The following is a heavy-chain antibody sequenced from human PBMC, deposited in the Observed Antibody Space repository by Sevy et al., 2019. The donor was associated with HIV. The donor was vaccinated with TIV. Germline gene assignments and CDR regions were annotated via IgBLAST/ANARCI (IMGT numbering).Heavy chain of an antibody. D-gene: IGHD3-22*01. CDR2: ISSSVSTI. J-gene: IGHJ4*02. Sequence: GGSLRLSFAASGFTFSSYEMNWVRQAPGKGLEWVSYISSSVSTIYYAESVKGRFTISRDNAENSLYLQMNSLRAEDTAVYYCARDGADSSGYYGNYFDYWGQGTLVTVSS. CDR3: ARDGADSSGYYGNYFDY. CDR1: GFTFSSYE. V-gene: IGHV3-48*03.